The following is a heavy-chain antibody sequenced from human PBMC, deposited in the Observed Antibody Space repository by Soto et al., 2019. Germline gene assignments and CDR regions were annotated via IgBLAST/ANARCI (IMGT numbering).Heavy chain of an antibody. CDR2: ISGSGGTT. Sequence: EVQLLESGGGLVQPGGSLRLSSAASGFTFSSYVMSWVRQAPGKGLEWVSAISGSGGTTYYADSVKGRFTFSRDNSKNTLYLHMNSLRAEDTAVYYCAKTANGWFSAFDIWGQGTMVTVSS. D-gene: IGHD6-19*01. CDR1: GFTFSSYV. J-gene: IGHJ3*02. V-gene: IGHV3-23*01. CDR3: AKTANGWFSAFDI.